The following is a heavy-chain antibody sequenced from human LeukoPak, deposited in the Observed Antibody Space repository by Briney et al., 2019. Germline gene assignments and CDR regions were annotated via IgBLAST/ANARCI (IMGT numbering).Heavy chain of an antibody. CDR1: GGTFISYA. J-gene: IGHJ4*02. D-gene: IGHD6-19*01. CDR3: ARDANSGWYYHFDY. CDR2: IIPIFGTA. V-gene: IGHV1-69*01. Sequence: SVKVSFKASGGTFISYAISWVRQAPGQGREWMGGIIPIFGTANYAQKFQGRVTITADESTSTAYMELSSLRSEDTAVYYCARDANSGWYYHFDYWGQGTLVTVSS.